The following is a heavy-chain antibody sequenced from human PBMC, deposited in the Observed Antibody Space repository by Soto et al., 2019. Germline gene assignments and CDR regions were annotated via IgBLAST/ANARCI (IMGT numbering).Heavy chain of an antibody. D-gene: IGHD6-6*01. Sequence: SVKVSCQSSVYTFTSYDINLVRQATGQGLEWSGWMNPNSGNTGYAQKFQGRVTMTRNTSISKAYMALSSLRSEDTAVYYCARGSMTPEGMDAWGQGTTVTV. CDR1: VYTFTSYD. CDR3: ARGSMTPEGMDA. J-gene: IGHJ6*02. V-gene: IGHV1-8*01. CDR2: MNPNSGNT.